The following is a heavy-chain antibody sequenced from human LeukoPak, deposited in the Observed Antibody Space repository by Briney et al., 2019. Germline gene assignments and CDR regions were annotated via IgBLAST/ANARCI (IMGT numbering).Heavy chain of an antibody. D-gene: IGHD5-18*01. Sequence: PSQTLSLTCAVSGDSVLSNSSWNWIRQSPSRGLEWLGRTYYRSNWYNDYGVSVKSRININPDTSKNLFSLQLSSVTPEDTAVYYCVRGGQGDGHSADEGFDIWGQGTMVTVS. CDR2: TYYRSNWYN. CDR1: GDSVLSNSS. V-gene: IGHV6-1*01. CDR3: VRGGQGDGHSADEGFDI. J-gene: IGHJ3*02.